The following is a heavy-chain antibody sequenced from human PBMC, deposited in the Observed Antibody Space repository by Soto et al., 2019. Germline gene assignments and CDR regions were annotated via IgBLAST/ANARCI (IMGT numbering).Heavy chain of an antibody. CDR2: SLNRHNSFGT. V-gene: IGHV3-72*01. Sequence: WGSLRLSCAASGFMFSDHHMDWVRQAPGKGLEWVGRSLNRHNSFGTKYAESVDGRFTILRDNSKNLLYLQMSSLKTEDTAITYCARDSINWSFDYWGQGTMVTVSS. J-gene: IGHJ4*02. CDR1: GFMFSDHH. CDR3: ARDSINWSFDY. D-gene: IGHD6-13*01.